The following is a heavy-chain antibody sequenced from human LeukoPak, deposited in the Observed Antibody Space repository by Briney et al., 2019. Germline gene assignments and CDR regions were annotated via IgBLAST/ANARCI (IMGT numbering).Heavy chain of an antibody. J-gene: IGHJ5*02. Sequence: GGSLRLSCAASGFTFSSYAMHWVRQAPGKGLEWVAVISYDGSNKYYADSAKGRFTISRDNSKNTLYLQMNSLRAEDTAVYYCARGLFIVVVPAALDPWGQGTLVTVSS. D-gene: IGHD2-2*01. CDR3: ARGLFIVVVPAALDP. CDR2: ISYDGSNK. V-gene: IGHV3-30-3*01. CDR1: GFTFSSYA.